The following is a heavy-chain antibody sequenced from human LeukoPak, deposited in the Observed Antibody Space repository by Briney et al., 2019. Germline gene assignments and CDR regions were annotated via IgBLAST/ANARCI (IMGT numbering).Heavy chain of an antibody. CDR3: ARDKGDYGDYYWFDP. D-gene: IGHD4-17*01. CDR1: GGSISNYY. CDR2: IYYSGST. V-gene: IGHV4-59*01. Sequence: PSETLSLTCTVSGGSISNYYWSWIRQPPGKGLEWSGYIYYSGSTNYNPSLKSRVTISVDTSKNQFSLKLSSVTAADTAVYYCARDKGDYGDYYWFDPWGQGTLVTVSS. J-gene: IGHJ5*02.